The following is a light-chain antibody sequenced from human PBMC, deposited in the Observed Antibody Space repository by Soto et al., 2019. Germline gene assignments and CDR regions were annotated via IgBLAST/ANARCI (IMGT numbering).Light chain of an antibody. CDR2: DAS. J-gene: IGKJ4*01. Sequence: EIVLTQSPATLSLSPGERATLSCRASQSVSSYLAWYQQKPGQAPRLLIYDASNRATGIPARFSGSGSGTAFPLIIRSLGPEDVAVYYCQQLRLPFGGGTKVQIK. CDR3: QQLRLP. V-gene: IGKV3-11*01. CDR1: QSVSSY.